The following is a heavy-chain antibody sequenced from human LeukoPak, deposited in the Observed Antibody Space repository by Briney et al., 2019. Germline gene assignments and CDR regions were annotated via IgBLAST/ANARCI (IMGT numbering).Heavy chain of an antibody. CDR3: GKDTDGERGWFLFDY. D-gene: IGHD6-19*01. CDR1: GFTFSNFP. Sequence: GGSLRLSYAASGFTFSNFPMNWVRQAPGKGLEWVAAISADGAPYYADAESVKGRFTISRDNSKNTLYLHMDSLRVEDTAVYYCGKDTDGERGWFLFDYWGQGTLVTVSS. CDR2: ISADGAP. V-gene: IGHV3-23*01. J-gene: IGHJ4*02.